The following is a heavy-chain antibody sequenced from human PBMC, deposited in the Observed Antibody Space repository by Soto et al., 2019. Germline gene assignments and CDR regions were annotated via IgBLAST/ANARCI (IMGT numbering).Heavy chain of an antibody. CDR3: AREHSSSWRFDY. D-gene: IGHD6-13*01. J-gene: IGHJ4*02. CDR1: GYTFTSYA. CDR2: MNPNSGNT. Sequence: ASVKVSCKASGYTFTSYAMHWVRQAPGQRLEWMGWMNPNSGNTGYAQKFQGRVTMTWNTSISTAYMELSSLRSEDTAVYYCAREHSSSWRFDYWGQGTLVTAPQ. V-gene: IGHV1-8*02.